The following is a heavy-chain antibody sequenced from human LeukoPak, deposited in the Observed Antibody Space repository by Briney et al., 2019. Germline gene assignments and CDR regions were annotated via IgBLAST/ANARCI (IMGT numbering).Heavy chain of an antibody. CDR2: ISGSGVYT. Sequence: GGSLRLSCGASGFIFSKYAMSWVRQAPGKGLEWVSAISGSGVYTYYADSVKGRFTISRDNSKNMIYLQMNSLRVEDTAVYYCAKDQSIEKWLSFHYWRQGTLVTVSS. CDR1: GFIFSKYA. J-gene: IGHJ4*02. D-gene: IGHD3-22*01. V-gene: IGHV3-23*01. CDR3: AKDQSIEKWLSFHY.